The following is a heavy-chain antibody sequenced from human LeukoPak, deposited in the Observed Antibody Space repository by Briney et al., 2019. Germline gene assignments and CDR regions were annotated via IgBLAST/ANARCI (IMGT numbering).Heavy chain of an antibody. V-gene: IGHV3-7*01. J-gene: IGHJ3*02. CDR3: ARDDAHYGSSGSFYDAFDI. CDR2: IRRDGSER. Sequence: TGGSLRLSCAVSGFSFSNYWNNWGRRAPGKGQELEANIRRDGSERHYEDSVLSRFTITRDNAKNSLYLQMHSLRAEDTAVYYCARDDAHYGSSGSFYDAFDIWGQGTMVSVSS. D-gene: IGHD3-22*01. CDR1: GFSFSNYW.